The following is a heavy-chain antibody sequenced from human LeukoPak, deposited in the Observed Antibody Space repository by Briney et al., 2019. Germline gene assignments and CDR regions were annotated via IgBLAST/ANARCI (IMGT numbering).Heavy chain of an antibody. CDR2: IWYDGSNK. D-gene: IGHD3-22*01. CDR1: GFTFSSYG. J-gene: IGHJ3*02. V-gene: IGHV3-33*01. Sequence: GRSLRLSCAASGFTFSSYGMQWVRQAPGKGLEWVAVIWYDGSNKYYADSVKGRFTISRDNSKNTLYLQMNSLRAEDTAVYYGERAEGYYDSSGKDAFDIWGQGTMVTVSS. CDR3: ERAEGYYDSSGKDAFDI.